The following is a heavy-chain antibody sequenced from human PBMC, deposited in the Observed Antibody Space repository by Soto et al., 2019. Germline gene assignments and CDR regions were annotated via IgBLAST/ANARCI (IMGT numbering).Heavy chain of an antibody. Sequence: EVQLVESGGGLVKPGGSLRLSCAASGFTFTRYSMNWVRKAPGKGLEWVSSISSTNNYIYYGDSMKGRFTISRDNAKNSLYLEMNSLRAEDTAVYYCARESEDLTSNFDYWGQGTLVTVSS. CDR2: ISSTNNYI. CDR3: ARESEDLTSNFDY. CDR1: GFTFTRYS. J-gene: IGHJ4*02. V-gene: IGHV3-21*06.